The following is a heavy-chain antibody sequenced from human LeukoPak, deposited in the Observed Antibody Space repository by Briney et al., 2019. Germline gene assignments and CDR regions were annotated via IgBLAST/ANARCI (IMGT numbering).Heavy chain of an antibody. Sequence: SVKVSCKASGGTFSSYAISWVRQAPGQGLEWMGGIIPIFGTANYAQKFQGRVTITTDESTRTAYMELSSLRSEDTAVYYCARGKSRGRWGFDIWGQGTMVTVSS. CDR1: GGTFSSYA. CDR2: IIPIFGTA. V-gene: IGHV1-69*05. CDR3: ARGKSRGRWGFDI. J-gene: IGHJ3*02. D-gene: IGHD4-23*01.